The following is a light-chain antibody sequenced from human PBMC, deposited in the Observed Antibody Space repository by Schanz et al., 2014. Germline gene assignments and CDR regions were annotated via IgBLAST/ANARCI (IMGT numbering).Light chain of an antibody. J-gene: IGKJ3*01. CDR1: RAF. V-gene: IGKV1-13*01. Sequence: HSSSCYSGSQETESPSLAGQVRAFPGKTPKLLTYDASNLEGGVPSRFSGSGSGTEFTLTISSLQPEDFATYYCQQFNNYPRMIGPGTKVDIK. CDR3: QQFNNYPRM. CDR2: DAS.